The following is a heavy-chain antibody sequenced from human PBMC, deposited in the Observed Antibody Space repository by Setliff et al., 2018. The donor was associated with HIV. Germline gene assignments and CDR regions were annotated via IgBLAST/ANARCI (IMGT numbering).Heavy chain of an antibody. CDR3: VRDRETVSISGVAVPYFDY. J-gene: IGHJ4*02. Sequence: GESLKISCKGSGYSFTSYWIGWVRQMPGKGLEWMGIIYPGDSDTRYSPSFQGQVTISADKSISTAYLQWSSLTSQDTAVYYCVRDRETVSISGVAVPYFDYWGQGTQVTVSS. CDR1: GYSFTSYW. D-gene: IGHD3-3*01. CDR2: IYPGDSDT. V-gene: IGHV5-51*01.